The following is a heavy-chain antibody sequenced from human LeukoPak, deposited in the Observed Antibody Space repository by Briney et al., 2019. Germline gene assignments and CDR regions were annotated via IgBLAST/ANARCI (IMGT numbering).Heavy chain of an antibody. CDR3: ARDQSGYFYFDL. CDR1: GFTFSSYA. J-gene: IGHJ2*01. V-gene: IGHV3-53*01. CDR2: IYSGGST. Sequence: GGSLRLSCAASGFTFSSYAMSWVRQAPGKGLEWVSVIYSGGSTYYADSVKGRFTISRDNSKNTLYLQMNSLRAEDTAVYYCARDQSGYFYFDLWGRGTLVTVSS. D-gene: IGHD3-3*01.